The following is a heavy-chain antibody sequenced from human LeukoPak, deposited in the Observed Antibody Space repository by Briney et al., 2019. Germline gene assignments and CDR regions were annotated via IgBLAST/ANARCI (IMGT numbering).Heavy chain of an antibody. Sequence: SETLSLTCTVSGVSISNTVYYWGWIRQAPGKGLEWIGTSFDGGNSYYNPSLKSRVTMSVDGSKNQFSLTLASVTAADTAVYCCATTSGYRNYYYYYIDVWGKGTTVTVSS. J-gene: IGHJ6*03. V-gene: IGHV4-39*01. D-gene: IGHD3-22*01. CDR2: SFDGGNS. CDR3: ATTSGYRNYYYYYIDV. CDR1: GVSISNTVYY.